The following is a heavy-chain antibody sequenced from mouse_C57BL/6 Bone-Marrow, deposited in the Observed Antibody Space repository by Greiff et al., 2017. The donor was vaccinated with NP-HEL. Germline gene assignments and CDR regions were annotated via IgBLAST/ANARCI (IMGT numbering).Heavy chain of an antibody. V-gene: IGHV1-80*01. D-gene: IGHD2-3*01. J-gene: IGHJ1*03. CDR3: AREGNDGYYDWYFDV. CDR1: GYAFSSYW. CDR2: IYPGDGDT. Sequence: VKLVESGAELVKPGASVKISCKASGYAFSSYWMNWVKQRPGKGLEWIGQIYPGDGDTNYNGKFKGKATLTADKSSSTAYMQLSSLTSEDSAVYFCAREGNDGYYDWYFDVWGTGTTVTVSS.